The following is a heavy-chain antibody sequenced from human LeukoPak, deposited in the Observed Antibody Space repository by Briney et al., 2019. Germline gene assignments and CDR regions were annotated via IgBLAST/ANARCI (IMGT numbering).Heavy chain of an antibody. Sequence: PSETLSLTCTVSGGSISSYYWSWIRRPPGKGLEYIGYIYYTGSTNYNPSLRSRITISLDTSKNQFSLKLSSVTTADTAFYYCARDGSAGFFDYWGQGTLVTVPP. CDR2: IYYTGST. D-gene: IGHD2-15*01. CDR1: GGSISSYY. CDR3: ARDGSAGFFDY. J-gene: IGHJ4*02. V-gene: IGHV4-59*01.